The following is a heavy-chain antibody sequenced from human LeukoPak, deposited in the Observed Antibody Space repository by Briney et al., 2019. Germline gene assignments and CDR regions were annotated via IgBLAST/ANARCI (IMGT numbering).Heavy chain of an antibody. Sequence: SETLSLTCTVSGGSISSYQWSRIRQAPGKGLEWIGYIHTSGSTIYSPSLKSRVTMSIDTSENRFSLKLSSVTAADTAVYYCARHNGRDDYWGQGTLVTVSS. CDR3: ARHNGRDDY. V-gene: IGHV4-4*09. CDR1: GGSISSYQ. J-gene: IGHJ4*02. CDR2: IHTSGST. D-gene: IGHD2-8*01.